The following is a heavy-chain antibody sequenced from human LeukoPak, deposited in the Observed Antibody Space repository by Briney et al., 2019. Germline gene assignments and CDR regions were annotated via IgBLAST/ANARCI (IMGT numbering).Heavy chain of an antibody. J-gene: IGHJ6*02. CDR2: IYTSGST. Sequence: KPSETLSLTCTVSGGSISSYYWSWIRQPAGEGLEWIGRIYTSGSTNYNPSLKSRVTMSVDTSKNQFSLKLSSVTAADTAVYYCAGRGYSYGSNTYYYYYGMDVWGQGTTVTVSS. CDR1: GGSISSYY. V-gene: IGHV4-4*07. D-gene: IGHD5-18*01. CDR3: AGRGYSYGSNTYYYYYGMDV.